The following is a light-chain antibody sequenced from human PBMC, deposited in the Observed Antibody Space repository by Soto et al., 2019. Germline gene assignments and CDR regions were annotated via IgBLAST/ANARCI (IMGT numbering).Light chain of an antibody. CDR2: DAY. J-gene: IGKJ5*01. V-gene: IGKV3-11*01. CDR1: QSVSSY. CDR3: QQRHMWPIT. Sequence: IMLTQSPGTLSLSPGERATLPSRASQSVSSYLAWYQQKPGQAPRLLIYDAYNRAADIPPRFSGSGSGTDCTLTIGRLEPGDAAVYYCQQRHMWPITFAQGTRLEIK.